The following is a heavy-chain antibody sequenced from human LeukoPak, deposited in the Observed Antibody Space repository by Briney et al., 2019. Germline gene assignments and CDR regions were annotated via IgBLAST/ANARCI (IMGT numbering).Heavy chain of an antibody. CDR2: IRYDGSNK. CDR3: AKGPGRSPWYFDY. CDR1: GFTFSSYG. J-gene: IGHJ4*02. V-gene: IGHV3-30*02. Sequence: GGSLRLSCAASGFTFSSYGMHWVRQAPGKGLEWVAFIRYDGSNKYYADSVKGRFTISRDNSKNTLYLQMNSLRAEDTAVYYCAKGPGRSPWYFDYWGQGTLVTVSS. D-gene: IGHD3-10*01.